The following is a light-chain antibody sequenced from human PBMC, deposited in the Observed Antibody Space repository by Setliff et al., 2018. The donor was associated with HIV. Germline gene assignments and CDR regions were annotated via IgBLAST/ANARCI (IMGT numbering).Light chain of an antibody. Sequence: SVLTQPASVSGSPGQSISMSCTGSSSNIGSYNFVSWYQQHPDKAPKLIIYDVSKRPSGVSDRFSGSKSGNTASLTISGLQADDEADYYCCSYSGSSTFDVFGGGTKVTVL. V-gene: IGLV2-23*02. J-gene: IGLJ1*01. CDR2: DVS. CDR1: SSNIGSYNF. CDR3: CSYSGSSTFDV.